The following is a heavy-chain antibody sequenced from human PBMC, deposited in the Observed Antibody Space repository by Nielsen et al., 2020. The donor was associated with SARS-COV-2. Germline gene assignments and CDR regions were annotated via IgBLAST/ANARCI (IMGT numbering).Heavy chain of an antibody. Sequence: ASVKVSCKPSGYTFTGYYMHWVRQAPGQGLEWMGWINPNSGATNYAQKFQGWVTMTRDTSISTAYMELSRLRSDDTAVYYCASPGGSGSYYNPLKEYYYGMDVWGQGTTVTVSS. D-gene: IGHD3-10*01. CDR1: GYTFTGYY. V-gene: IGHV1-2*04. J-gene: IGHJ6*02. CDR2: INPNSGAT. CDR3: ASPGGSGSYYNPLKEYYYGMDV.